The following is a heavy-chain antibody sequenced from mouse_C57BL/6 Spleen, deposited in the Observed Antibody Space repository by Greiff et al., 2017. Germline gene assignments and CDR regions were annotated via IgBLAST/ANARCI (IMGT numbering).Heavy chain of an antibody. CDR3: ARDAVGYFDY. D-gene: IGHD1-1*01. J-gene: IGHJ2*01. CDR1: GYTFTDYN. CDR2: INPNNGGT. V-gene: IGHV1-22*01. Sequence: EVQRVESGPELVKPGASVKMSCKASGYTFTDYNMHWVKQSHGKSLEWIGYINPNNGGTSYNQKFKGKATLTVNKSSSTAYMELRSLTSEDSAVYYCARDAVGYFDYWGQGTTLTVSS.